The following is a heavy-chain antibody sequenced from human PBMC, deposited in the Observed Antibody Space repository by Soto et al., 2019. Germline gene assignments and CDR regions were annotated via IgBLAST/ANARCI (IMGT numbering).Heavy chain of an antibody. CDR1: GFTFSSYG. CDR3: AKDGSSGWYYYYGMDV. D-gene: IGHD6-19*01. CDR2: ISYDGSNK. V-gene: IGHV3-30*18. Sequence: QVQLVESGGGVVQPGRSLRLSCAASGFTFSSYGMHWVRQAPGKGLEWVAVISYDGSNKYYADSVKGRFTISRDNSKNTLYLQMNSLSAEDTAVYYCAKDGSSGWYYYYGMDVWGQGTTVTVSS. J-gene: IGHJ6*02.